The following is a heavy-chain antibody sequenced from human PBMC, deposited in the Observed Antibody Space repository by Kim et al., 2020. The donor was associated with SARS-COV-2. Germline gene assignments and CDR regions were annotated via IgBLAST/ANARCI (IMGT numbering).Heavy chain of an antibody. V-gene: IGHV4-39*01. J-gene: IGHJ5*02. CDR2: YSGST. CDR3: ATFWSGS. Sequence: YSGSTYYNPSLKSRVTISVDTSKNQFSLKLSSVTAADTAVYYCATFWSGSWGQGTLVTVSS. D-gene: IGHD3-3*01.